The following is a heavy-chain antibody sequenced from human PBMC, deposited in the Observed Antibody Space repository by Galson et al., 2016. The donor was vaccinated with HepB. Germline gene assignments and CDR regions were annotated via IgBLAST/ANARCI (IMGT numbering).Heavy chain of an antibody. CDR1: GFTFSSFS. CDR2: ITSDSRNI. CDR3: ASLRFKGFDL. D-gene: IGHD3-3*01. J-gene: IGHJ2*01. V-gene: IGHV3-48*02. Sequence: SLRLSCAVSGFTFSSFSMNWVRQAPGKGLEWISYITSDSRNIYYADSVKGRFTISRDNGKNSLYLQMNSLRDEDTAVYYCASLRFKGFDLWGRGTLVTVSS.